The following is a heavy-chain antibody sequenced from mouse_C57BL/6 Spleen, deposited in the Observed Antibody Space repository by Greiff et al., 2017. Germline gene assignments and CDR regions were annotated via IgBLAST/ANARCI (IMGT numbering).Heavy chain of an antibody. J-gene: IGHJ2*01. Sequence: VQLQQSGAELVKPGASVKISCKASGYAFSSYWMNWVKQRPGKGLEWIGQIYPGDGDTNYNGKFKGKATLTADKSSSTAYMQLSSLTSEDSAVYFCARGVVAYYFDYWGQGTTRTVSS. CDR2: IYPGDGDT. CDR3: ARGVVAYYFDY. CDR1: GYAFSSYW. D-gene: IGHD1-1*01. V-gene: IGHV1-80*01.